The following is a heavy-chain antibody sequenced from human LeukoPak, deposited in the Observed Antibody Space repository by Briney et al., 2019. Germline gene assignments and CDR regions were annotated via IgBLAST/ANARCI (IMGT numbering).Heavy chain of an antibody. Sequence: ASVKVSCKVSGYTLTELSMHWVRQAPGQGLEWMGWINAGNGNTKYPQKFQGRVTFSRDTSASTAYMEVSSLRSEDTAVFYCARENSGYDYSFDYWGQGTLVTVSS. J-gene: IGHJ4*02. V-gene: IGHV1-3*01. D-gene: IGHD5-12*01. CDR2: INAGNGNT. CDR1: GYTLTELS. CDR3: ARENSGYDYSFDY.